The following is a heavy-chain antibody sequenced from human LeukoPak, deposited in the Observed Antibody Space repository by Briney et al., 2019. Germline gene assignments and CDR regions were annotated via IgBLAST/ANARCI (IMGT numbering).Heavy chain of an antibody. J-gene: IGHJ1*01. CDR1: GYTFTGYY. CDR2: INPNSGGT. CDR3: ARSDYYDSSGFHPEYFQH. D-gene: IGHD3-22*01. V-gene: IGHV1-2*02. Sequence: ASVKVSCKASGYTFTGYYMHWVRQAPGQVLEWMGWINPNSGGTNYAQKFQGRVTMTRDTSISTAYMELSRLRSDDTAVYYCARSDYYDSSGFHPEYFQHWGQGTLVTVSS.